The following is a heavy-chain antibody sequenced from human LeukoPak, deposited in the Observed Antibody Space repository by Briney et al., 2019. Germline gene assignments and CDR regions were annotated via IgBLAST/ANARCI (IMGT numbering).Heavy chain of an antibody. D-gene: IGHD3-22*01. CDR2: INHSGST. Sequence: PSETLSLTCAVYGGSFSGYYWSWIRQPPGKGLEWIGEINHSGSTNYNPSLKSRVTISVDTSKNQFSLNLSSVTAADTAVYYCARHVKSVALIVVAMFDPWGQGTLVTVSS. CDR3: ARHVKSVALIVVAMFDP. CDR1: GGSFSGYY. V-gene: IGHV4-34*01. J-gene: IGHJ5*02.